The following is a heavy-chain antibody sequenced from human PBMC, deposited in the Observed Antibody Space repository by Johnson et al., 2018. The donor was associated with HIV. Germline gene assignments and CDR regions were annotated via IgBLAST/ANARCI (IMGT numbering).Heavy chain of an antibody. D-gene: IGHD2-8*02. CDR2: ISYDGSNK. Sequence: QVQLVESGGGVVQPGRSLRLSCVASGFTLSNNAMHWVRQAPGKGLEGVAVISYDGSNKYYAHSVKGRFTISRDNARSTLYHSMNSLRAEDTAVYYCARGPGGFGAFDIWGQGTMVTVSS. CDR1: GFTLSNNA. CDR3: ARGPGGFGAFDI. J-gene: IGHJ3*02. V-gene: IGHV3-30*14.